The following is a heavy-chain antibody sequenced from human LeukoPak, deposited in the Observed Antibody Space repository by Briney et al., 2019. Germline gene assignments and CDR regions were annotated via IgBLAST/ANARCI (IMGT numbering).Heavy chain of an antibody. D-gene: IGHD2-8*01. CDR3: AKDRSRINDVCHGDFDY. CDR1: GFTFSSYA. CDR2: ISGRGGST. Sequence: GGSLRLSCAASGFTFSSYAMCWVSQAPGKGLEWVSAISGRGGSTYYADSVKGRFTISRDNSKNPVYLQMNSLRAEDTAVYYCAKDRSRINDVCHGDFDYWGQGTLVTVSS. V-gene: IGHV3-23*01. J-gene: IGHJ4*02.